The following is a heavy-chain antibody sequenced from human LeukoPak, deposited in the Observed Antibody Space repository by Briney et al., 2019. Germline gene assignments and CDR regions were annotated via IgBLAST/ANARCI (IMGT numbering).Heavy chain of an antibody. V-gene: IGHV4-4*07. Sequence: PSETLSLTCTVSGGSISSYYWSWIRQPAGKGLEWIGRIYTSGSTNYNPSLKSRVTVSVDTSKNQFSLKLSSVTAADTAVYYCARDRGYCSGGSCGYYSDYWGQGTLVTVSS. J-gene: IGHJ4*02. CDR3: ARDRGYCSGGSCGYYSDY. D-gene: IGHD2-15*01. CDR2: IYTSGST. CDR1: GGSISSYY.